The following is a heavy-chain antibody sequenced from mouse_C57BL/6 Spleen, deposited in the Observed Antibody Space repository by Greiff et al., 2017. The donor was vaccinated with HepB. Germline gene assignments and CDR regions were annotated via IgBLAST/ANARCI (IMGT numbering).Heavy chain of an antibody. V-gene: IGHV10-1*01. D-gene: IGHD1-1*01. CDR1: GFSFNTYA. Sequence: EVQGVESGGGLVQPKGSLKLSCAASGFSFNTYAMNWVRQAPGKGLEWVARIRSKSNNYATYYADSVKDRFTISRDDSESMLYLQMNNLKTEDTAMYYCVRQYYFYAMDYWGQGTSVTVSS. CDR3: VRQYYFYAMDY. CDR2: IRSKSNNYAT. J-gene: IGHJ4*01.